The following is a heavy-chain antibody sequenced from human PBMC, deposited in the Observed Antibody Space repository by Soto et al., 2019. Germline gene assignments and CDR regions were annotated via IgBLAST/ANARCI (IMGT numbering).Heavy chain of an antibody. D-gene: IGHD6-6*01. CDR1: GFTFSSYG. V-gene: IGHV3-48*02. CDR2: ISTGSASI. J-gene: IGHJ2*01. CDR3: ARDSASYSSSSGSYWYLDL. Sequence: GESLKISCAASGFTFSSYGMNWVRQAPGKGLEWVSYISTGSASIYYADSVKGRFTISRDNAKNSLFLQMNSLRDEDTAVYYCARDSASYSSSSGSYWYLDLWGRGTLVTVSS.